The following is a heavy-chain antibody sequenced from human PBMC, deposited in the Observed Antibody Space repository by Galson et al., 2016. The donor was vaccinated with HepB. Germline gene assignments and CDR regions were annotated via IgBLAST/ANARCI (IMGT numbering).Heavy chain of an antibody. J-gene: IGHJ3*02. D-gene: IGHD2-21*01. V-gene: IGHV1-69*13. CDR1: GGTFSSYV. CDR3: ARAALLYCGGDCHGSDAFDI. CDR2: IIPLFGTT. Sequence: SVKVSCKAFGGTFSSYVISWVRQAPGQGLEWMGGIIPLFGTTNYAQNFQGRVTIIADESTNTGYMELSGLRSEDTAVYYCARAALLYCGGDCHGSDAFDIWGQGKMVTVSS.